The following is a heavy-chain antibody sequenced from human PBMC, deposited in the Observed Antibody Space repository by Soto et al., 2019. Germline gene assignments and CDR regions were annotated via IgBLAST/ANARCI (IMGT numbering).Heavy chain of an antibody. CDR2: INHSGNT. Sequence: QVQLHQWGAGLLKPSETLSLTCAVYGGSFSGYYWSWIRQPPGKGLEWIGEINHSGNTSYNPSRKSRVTISVDTSKNQSSLKLTSVTAADTAVYYCARGDSSSSGGWFDPWGQGTLVTVSS. CDR1: GGSFSGYY. J-gene: IGHJ5*02. V-gene: IGHV4-34*01. CDR3: ARGDSSSSGGWFDP. D-gene: IGHD6-6*01.